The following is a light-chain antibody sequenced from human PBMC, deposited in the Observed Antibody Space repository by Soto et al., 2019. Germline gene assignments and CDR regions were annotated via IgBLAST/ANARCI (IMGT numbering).Light chain of an antibody. CDR2: DVN. Sequence: QSALTQPASVSGSPGQSITISCTGTSSDVGGYNYVSWYQQHPDKAPKLMIYDVNKRPSGVSNRFSGSKSDNTASLTISGLQAEDEGDYYCCSYTSSNTVLFGGGTKLTVL. CDR3: CSYTSSNTVL. CDR1: SSDVGGYNY. V-gene: IGLV2-14*01. J-gene: IGLJ2*01.